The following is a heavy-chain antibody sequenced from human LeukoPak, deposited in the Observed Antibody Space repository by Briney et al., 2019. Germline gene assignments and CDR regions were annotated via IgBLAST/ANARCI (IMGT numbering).Heavy chain of an antibody. Sequence: GASVKVSCKASGGTFSSYAISWVRQAPGQGLEWMGGIIPIFGTANYAQKFQGRVTITADESTSTAYMELSSLRSEDTAVYYCARGKDYSNLNWFDPWGQGTLVTVSS. D-gene: IGHD4-11*01. J-gene: IGHJ5*02. CDR1: GGTFSSYA. CDR2: IIPIFGTA. V-gene: IGHV1-69*13. CDR3: ARGKDYSNLNWFDP.